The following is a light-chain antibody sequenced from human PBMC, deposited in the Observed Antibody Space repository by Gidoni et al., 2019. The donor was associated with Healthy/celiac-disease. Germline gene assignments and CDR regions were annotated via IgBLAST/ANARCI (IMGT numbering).Light chain of an antibody. CDR1: QDISSY. J-gene: IGKJ2*01. Sequence: DIQLTQSPSFLSVSVGDRVTITCRASQDISSYLAWYQQKPGKAPELLIYAASILQSGVPSRFSGRGSGTEFTLTISSLQPADFATYYCQQLNSYAFGQGTKVDSK. CDR3: QQLNSYA. CDR2: AAS. V-gene: IGKV1-9*01.